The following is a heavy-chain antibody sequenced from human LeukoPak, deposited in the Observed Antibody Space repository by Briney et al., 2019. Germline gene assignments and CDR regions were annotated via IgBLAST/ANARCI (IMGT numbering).Heavy chain of an antibody. CDR1: GYTFTSYG. D-gene: IGHD5-12*01. CDR3: ARDGWLRLGDDAFDI. CDR2: ISAYNGNT. J-gene: IGHJ3*02. V-gene: IGHV1-18*01. Sequence: ASVRVSCKASGYTFTSYGISWVRQATGQGLEWMGWISAYNGNTNYAQKLQGRVTMTTDTSTSTAYMELRSLRSDDTAVYYCARDGWLRLGDDAFDIWGQGTMVTVSS.